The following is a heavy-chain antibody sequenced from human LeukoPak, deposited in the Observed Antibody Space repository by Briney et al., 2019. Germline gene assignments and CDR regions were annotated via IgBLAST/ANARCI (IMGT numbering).Heavy chain of an antibody. J-gene: IGHJ4*02. Sequence: GESLKISFKGSGYSFTTYWIGWVRQMPGKGLEGMGIIYLGDSDTIYSPSFQGQVTISADKSINSAYLQWSSLKASDTAMYYCARHRPGYSGGPYYFDYWGQGTLVTVSS. CDR1: GYSFTTYW. CDR3: ARHRPGYSGGPYYFDY. CDR2: IYLGDSDT. D-gene: IGHD1-26*01. V-gene: IGHV5-51*01.